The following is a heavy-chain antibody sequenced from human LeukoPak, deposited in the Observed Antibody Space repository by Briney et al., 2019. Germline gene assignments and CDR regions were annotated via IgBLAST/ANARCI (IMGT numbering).Heavy chain of an antibody. Sequence: ASVKVSCKASGGTFSSYTISWVRQAPGQGFEWMGRIIPILGIANYAQKFQGRVTITADKSTSTAYMELSSLRSEDTAVYYCARDGRGYSYVALVWGKGTTVTVSS. CDR3: ARDGRGYSYVALV. V-gene: IGHV1-69*04. D-gene: IGHD5-18*01. CDR2: IIPILGIA. CDR1: GGTFSSYT. J-gene: IGHJ6*04.